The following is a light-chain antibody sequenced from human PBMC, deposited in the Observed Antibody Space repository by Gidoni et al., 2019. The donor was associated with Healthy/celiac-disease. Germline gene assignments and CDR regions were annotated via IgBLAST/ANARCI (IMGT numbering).Light chain of an antibody. CDR3: QQYGRSPRT. J-gene: IGKJ1*01. CDR2: GAS. V-gene: IGKV3-20*01. CDR1: QSVNSDY. Sequence: EIVLTQSPGTLSLSTGEGVTLSCRASQSVNSDYLAWYQKKPGQAPKVLIAGASTRVTGVPDRFSGSGSGTDFTLTISRLEPEDFAVYYCQQYGRSPRTFGQGTRVEIK.